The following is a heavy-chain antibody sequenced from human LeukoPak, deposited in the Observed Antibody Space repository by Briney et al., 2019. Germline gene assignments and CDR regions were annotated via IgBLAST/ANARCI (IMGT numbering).Heavy chain of an antibody. D-gene: IGHD2-21*02. CDR3: ARDPSNTSDRYLFFDY. V-gene: IGHV1-18*01. CDR1: GYIFTKYG. J-gene: IGHJ4*02. CDR2: ISSYNGDT. Sequence: ASVKVSCKASGYIFTKYGVSWVRQAPGQGLEWMAWISSYNGDTNYAQKFQGRVTLTTDTPTSTVFMELTNLNTDDTAVYYCARDPSNTSDRYLFFDYWGQGTLVTVSS.